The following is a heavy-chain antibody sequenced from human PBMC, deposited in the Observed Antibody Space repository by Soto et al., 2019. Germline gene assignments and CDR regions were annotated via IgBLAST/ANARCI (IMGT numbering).Heavy chain of an antibody. CDR3: ARVPVTIGYGMDV. Sequence: SETLSLTCAVSGGSISSDSYSWSWIRQPPGKGLEWTGYIYHSGSTDYNPSLKRRATISVDKSRNQFSLKLSSVSAADTAVYYCARVPVTIGYGMDVWGQGTTVTAP. CDR2: IYHSGST. D-gene: IGHD4-17*01. J-gene: IGHJ6*02. V-gene: IGHV4-30-2*01. CDR1: GGSISSDSYS.